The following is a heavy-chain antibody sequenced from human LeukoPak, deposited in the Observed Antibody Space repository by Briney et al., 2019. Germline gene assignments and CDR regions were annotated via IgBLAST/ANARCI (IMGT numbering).Heavy chain of an antibody. CDR1: GLTFSSYD. J-gene: IGHJ4*02. CDR2: IGTAGET. D-gene: IGHD2-21*02. V-gene: IGHV3-13*04. CDR3: ARVPKSARGDWPFNH. Sequence: GGSLRLSCAASGLTFSSYDMHWVRQATGKGLEWVSAIGTAGETFYAGSVKGRFTISRENAKNSLYLQMNSLRAGDTAVYYCARVPKSARGDWPFNHCGQGTLVTVSS.